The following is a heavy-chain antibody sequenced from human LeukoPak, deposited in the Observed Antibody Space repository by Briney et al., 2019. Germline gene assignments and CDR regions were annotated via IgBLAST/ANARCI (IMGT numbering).Heavy chain of an antibody. CDR3: AKDIQLST. J-gene: IGHJ3*01. CDR1: GFTFSVAA. CDR2: IGASGEST. Sequence: QPGGSLLPSCAASGFTFSVAAMSGVRQAPGKGLEGVSLIGASGESTYYADSVKGRFTISRDNSKNTLSLQMNSLRVEDTAMYFCAKDIQLSTWGLGTMVTVSS. V-gene: IGHV3-23*01. D-gene: IGHD5-24*01.